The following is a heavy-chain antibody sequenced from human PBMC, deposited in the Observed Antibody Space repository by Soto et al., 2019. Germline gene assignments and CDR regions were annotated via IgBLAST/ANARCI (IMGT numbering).Heavy chain of an antibody. J-gene: IGHJ5*02. CDR1: GGSISGHY. CDR3: ARDVGLQHDTRYYDFWSGKNNWFAP. CDR2: ISYSGST. V-gene: IGHV4-59*11. D-gene: IGHD3-3*01. Sequence: PSETLSLTCTVSGGSISGHYWSWIRQPPGKGLQYIGYISYSGSTNYNPSLKSRVTISVDTSNNQFSLRLSSVTAADTAVYYCARDVGLQHDTRYYDFWSGKNNWFAPWGQGTMVTVSS.